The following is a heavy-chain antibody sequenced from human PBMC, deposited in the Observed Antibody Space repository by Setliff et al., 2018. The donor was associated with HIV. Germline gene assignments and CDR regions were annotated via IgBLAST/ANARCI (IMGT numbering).Heavy chain of an antibody. V-gene: IGHV4-59*11. CDR3: ARPLPIGGYCSSTSCQGAFDF. CDR1: GVSISSHY. J-gene: IGHJ3*01. CDR2: IYNSGRT. Sequence: SETLSLTCTVSGVSISSHYWSWIRQPPGKGLEWIGYIYNSGRTNYNPSLTSRVTISVDTSKNQFSLKLSSVTAADTAVYYCARPLPIGGYCSSTSCQGAFDFWG. D-gene: IGHD2-2*01.